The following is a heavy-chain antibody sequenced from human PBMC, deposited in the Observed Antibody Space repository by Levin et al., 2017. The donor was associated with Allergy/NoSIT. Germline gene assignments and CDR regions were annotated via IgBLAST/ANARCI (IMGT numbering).Heavy chain of an antibody. J-gene: IGHJ4*02. V-gene: IGHV3-23*01. CDR2: ISNGPENT. CDR1: GFIFSHYG. Sequence: GGSLRLSCAASGFIFSHYGMAWVRQAPGRGLEWVSSISNGPENTHYADSVQGRFIISRDNSKDTGYLQMNNLRAEDTAVYYCTSQLWYDGYWGQGTRVTVSS. CDR3: TSQLWYDGY. D-gene: IGHD2-21*01.